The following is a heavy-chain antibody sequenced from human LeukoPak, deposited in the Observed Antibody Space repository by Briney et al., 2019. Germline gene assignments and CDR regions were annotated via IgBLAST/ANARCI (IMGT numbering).Heavy chain of an antibody. CDR2: IYYSGRT. J-gene: IGHJ6*02. V-gene: IGHV4-59*01. D-gene: IGHD3-10*01. CDR1: GGSISSYY. CDR3: ARDTYGSGSYYNGPYYYGMDV. Sequence: SETLSLTCTVSGGSISSYYWSWIRQPPGKGLEWIGYIYYSGRTNYNPSLKSRVTISVDTSKNQFSLKLSSVTAADTAVYYCARDTYGSGSYYNGPYYYGMDVWGQGTTVTVSS.